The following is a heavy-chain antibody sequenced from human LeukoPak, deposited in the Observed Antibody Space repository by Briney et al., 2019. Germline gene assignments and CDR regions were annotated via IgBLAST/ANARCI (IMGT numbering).Heavy chain of an antibody. CDR2: ISYSGTT. V-gene: IGHV4-39*07. D-gene: IGHD5-12*01. J-gene: IGHJ4*02. Sequence: SETLSLTCTVSGGSISSSNYFWGWVRQPPGKGLEWIGTISYSGTTHDNPSLKSRVIISVDTSKKQFSLRLSSVTAADTAVYYCAHYIAHTMEDYWGQGTLVTVSS. CDR1: GGSISSSNYF. CDR3: AHYIAHTMEDY.